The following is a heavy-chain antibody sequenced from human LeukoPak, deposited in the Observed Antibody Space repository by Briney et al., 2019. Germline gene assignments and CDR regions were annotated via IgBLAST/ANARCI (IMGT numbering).Heavy chain of an antibody. CDR3: ARDPAPYGPYDAFDI. CDR2: VNPNSGGT. V-gene: IGHV1-2*02. Sequence: GASVKVSCKASGYTFTGYYMHWVRQAPGQGLEWMGWVNPNSGGTNYAQRFQGRVTMTRDTSISTAYMELSRLRSDDTAVYYCARDPAPYGPYDAFDIWGQGTMVTVSS. J-gene: IGHJ3*02. D-gene: IGHD3-10*01. CDR1: GYTFTGYY.